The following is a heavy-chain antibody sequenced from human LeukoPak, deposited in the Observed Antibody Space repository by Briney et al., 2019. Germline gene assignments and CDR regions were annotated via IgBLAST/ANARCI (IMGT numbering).Heavy chain of an antibody. V-gene: IGHV4-34*01. Sequence: SETLSLTCAVYGGSFSGYYWSWIRQPPGKGLEWIGEINHSGSTNYNPSLKSRVTISVDTSKNQFSLELSSVTAADTAVYYCATRATYYYDSSGNSFDYWGQGTLVTVSS. CDR2: INHSGST. CDR1: GGSFSGYY. D-gene: IGHD3-22*01. CDR3: ATRATYYYDSSGNSFDY. J-gene: IGHJ4*02.